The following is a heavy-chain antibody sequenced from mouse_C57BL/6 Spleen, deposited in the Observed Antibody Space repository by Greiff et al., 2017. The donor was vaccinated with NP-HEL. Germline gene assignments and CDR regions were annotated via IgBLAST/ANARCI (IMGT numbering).Heavy chain of an antibody. CDR2: IRNKANGYTT. D-gene: IGHD2-4*01. V-gene: IGHV7-3*01. Sequence: EVQVVESGGGLVQPGGSLSLSCAASGFTFTDYYMSWVRQPPGKALEWLGFIRNKANGYTTEYSASVKGRFTISRDNSQSILYLQMNALRAEASATYYCARYTLNYDSYYAMDYWGQGTSVTVSS. CDR3: ARYTLNYDSYYAMDY. CDR1: GFTFTDYY. J-gene: IGHJ4*01.